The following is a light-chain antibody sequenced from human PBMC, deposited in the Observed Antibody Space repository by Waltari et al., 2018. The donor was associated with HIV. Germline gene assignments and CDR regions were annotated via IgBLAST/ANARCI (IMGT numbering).Light chain of an antibody. V-gene: IGLV1-44*01. CDR3: AAWDDSLNGPV. Sequence: QSVLTQSPSASGTPGQRVIISCSGRSSNIGSNSVNWSQQLPGTAPKLLIYSNNERPSGVPDRFSGSKSGTSASLAISGLQSEDEADYHCAAWDDSLNGPVFGGGTKLTVL. J-gene: IGLJ2*01. CDR2: SNN. CDR1: SSNIGSNS.